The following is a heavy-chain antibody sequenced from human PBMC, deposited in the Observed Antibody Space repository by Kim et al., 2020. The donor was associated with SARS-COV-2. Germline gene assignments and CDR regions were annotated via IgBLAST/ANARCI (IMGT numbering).Heavy chain of an antibody. J-gene: IGHJ6*03. D-gene: IGHD3-3*01. CDR2: ISGSGGST. CDR3: AKDYDFWSGSYMDV. V-gene: IGHV3-23*01. CDR1: GFTFSSYA. Sequence: GGSLRLSCAASGFTFSSYAMSWVRQAPGKGLEWVSAISGSGGSTYYADSVKGRFTISRDNSKNTLYLQMNSLRAKDTAVYYCAKDYDFWSGSYMDVWGKGTTVTVSS.